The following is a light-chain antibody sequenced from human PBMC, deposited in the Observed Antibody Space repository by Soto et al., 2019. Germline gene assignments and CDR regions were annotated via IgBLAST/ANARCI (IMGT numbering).Light chain of an antibody. CDR1: QTVGRN. CDR3: QQYNNWPWT. V-gene: IGKV3-15*01. J-gene: IGKJ1*01. CDR2: TAS. Sequence: EIVMTQSPTSLSVSPGERAILSCRASQTVGRNLAWYQQKPGQAPRLLIHTASTRAPGIPARFSGSGSGTEFTLTVSSLQSEDFAIYYCQQYNNWPWTFGLGTKVEVK.